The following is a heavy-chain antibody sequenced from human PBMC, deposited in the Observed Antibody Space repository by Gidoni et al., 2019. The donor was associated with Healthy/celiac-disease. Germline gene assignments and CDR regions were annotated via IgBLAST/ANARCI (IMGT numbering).Heavy chain of an antibody. CDR1: GGSIRSSSYY. CDR3: AREHGITMILVDGGY. V-gene: IGHV4-39*07. CDR2: IYYSGST. Sequence: QLQLQESGPGLVKPSETLSLTCTVSGGSIRSSSYYWGWIRQPPGKGLEWIGSIYYSGSTYYNPSLKSRVTISVDTSKNQFSLKLSSVTAAETAVYYCAREHGITMILVDGGYWGQGTLVTVSS. J-gene: IGHJ4*02. D-gene: IGHD3-22*01.